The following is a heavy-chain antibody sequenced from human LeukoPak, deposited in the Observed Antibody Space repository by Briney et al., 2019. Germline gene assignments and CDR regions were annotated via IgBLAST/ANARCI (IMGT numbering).Heavy chain of an antibody. D-gene: IGHD3-9*01. CDR3: AKDNYDILTGYFDY. CDR2: ISWNSGSI. CDR1: GFTFDDYA. J-gene: IGHJ4*02. V-gene: IGHV3-9*03. Sequence: GGSLRLSCAASGFTFDDYAMHWVRHAPGKGVEGVSGISWNSGSIGYADSVKGRFTISRDTAKTSLYLQMNSLRAEDMALYYCAKDNYDILTGYFDYWGQGTLVTVSS.